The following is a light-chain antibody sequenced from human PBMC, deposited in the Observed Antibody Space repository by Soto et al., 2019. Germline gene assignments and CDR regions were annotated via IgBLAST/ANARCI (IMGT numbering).Light chain of an antibody. CDR3: SSSTRSSTV. J-gene: IGLJ1*01. CDR2: DVS. V-gene: IGLV2-14*01. Sequence: QSVLXRAGYVCRSRGQSITISCTGASSDVGGYNYVSWYQQHPGKAPKLMIYDVSNRPSGVSNRFSGSKSGNTASLTISGLQAEDEADYYCSSSTRSSTVFGTGTKVPV. CDR1: SSDVGGYNY.